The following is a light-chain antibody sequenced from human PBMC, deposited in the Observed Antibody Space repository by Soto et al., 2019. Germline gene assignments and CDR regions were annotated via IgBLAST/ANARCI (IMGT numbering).Light chain of an antibody. CDR2: KAS. Sequence: IQMTQSPATLSGTVLYRVTITFLASQTISSWLAWYQQKPGKAPKLLIYKASTLKSGVPSRFSGSGSETDFTLTISSLQPEDFAVYYCQQDYNLPWTFGHGTKVDI. CDR1: QTISSW. V-gene: IGKV1-5*03. J-gene: IGKJ1*01. CDR3: QQDYNLPWT.